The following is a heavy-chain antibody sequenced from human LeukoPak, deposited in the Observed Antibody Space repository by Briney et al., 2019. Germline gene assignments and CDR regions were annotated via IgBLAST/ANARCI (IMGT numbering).Heavy chain of an antibody. Sequence: KPSETLSLTCTVSGGSISSSSYYWGWIRQPPGKGLEWIGSIYYSGSTYYNPSLKSRVTISVDTSKNQFSLKLSSVTAADTAVYYCARRRSSGWYAACFDYWGQGTLVTVSS. J-gene: IGHJ4*02. CDR2: IYYSGST. CDR1: GGSISSSSYY. CDR3: ARRRSSGWYAACFDY. V-gene: IGHV4-39*07. D-gene: IGHD6-19*01.